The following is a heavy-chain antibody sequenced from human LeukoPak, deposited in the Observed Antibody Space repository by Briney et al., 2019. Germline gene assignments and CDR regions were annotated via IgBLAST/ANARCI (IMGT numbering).Heavy chain of an antibody. D-gene: IGHD6-13*01. CDR2: ISAYNGNT. Sequence: GASVNVSCKASGYTFTSYGISWVRQAPGQGLEWMGWISAYNGNTNYAQKLQGRVTMTTDTSTSTAYMELRSLRSEDTAVYYCARGVLREQQLGLDYWGQGTLVTVSS. V-gene: IGHV1-18*01. J-gene: IGHJ4*02. CDR1: GYTFTSYG. CDR3: ARGVLREQQLGLDY.